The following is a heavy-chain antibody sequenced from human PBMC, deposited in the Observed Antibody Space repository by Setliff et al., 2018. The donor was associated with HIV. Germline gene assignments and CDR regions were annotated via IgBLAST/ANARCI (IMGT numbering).Heavy chain of an antibody. J-gene: IGHJ6*03. V-gene: IGHV4-59*01. Sequence: SETLSLTCSVSGGSISNYYWSWIRQPPGEGLEWIGYISYSGSTTYNPSLKSRVTIPLDTSKNQFSLKVNSVTAADTAVYFCARDSFTVDYFMDVWGKGTPVTVSS. D-gene: IGHD3-10*01. CDR2: ISYSGST. CDR1: GGSISNYY. CDR3: ARDSFTVDYFMDV.